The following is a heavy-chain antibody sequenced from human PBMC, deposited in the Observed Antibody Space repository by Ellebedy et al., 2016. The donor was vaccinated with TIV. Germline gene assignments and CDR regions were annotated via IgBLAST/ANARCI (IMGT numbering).Heavy chain of an antibody. J-gene: IGHJ4*02. V-gene: IGHV1-18*01. Sequence: AASVKVSCKASGYTFTSYGISWVRQAPGQGLEWMGWISAYNGNTNYAQKLQGRVTMTTDTSTSTAYMELRPLRSDDTAVYYCARRVGREWYRYWPYFDYWGQGTLVTVSS. CDR2: ISAYNGNT. D-gene: IGHD3-16*02. CDR1: GYTFTSYG. CDR3: ARRVGREWYRYWPYFDY.